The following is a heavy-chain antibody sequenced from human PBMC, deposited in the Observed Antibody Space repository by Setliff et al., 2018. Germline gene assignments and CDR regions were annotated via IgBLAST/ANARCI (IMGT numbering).Heavy chain of an antibody. CDR3: MKKIIAGGGPPYDYFDY. D-gene: IGHD1-26*01. CDR2: ISGSGDAT. Sequence: LRLSCAASGFTFSSYAMTWVRQAPGKGLEWVSAISGSGDATYYADSVKGRFTISRDNSKNTLFLQMNSLRADDTAVYYCMKKIIAGGGPPYDYFDYWGQGTLVTVSS. CDR1: GFTFSSYA. J-gene: IGHJ4*02. V-gene: IGHV3-23*01.